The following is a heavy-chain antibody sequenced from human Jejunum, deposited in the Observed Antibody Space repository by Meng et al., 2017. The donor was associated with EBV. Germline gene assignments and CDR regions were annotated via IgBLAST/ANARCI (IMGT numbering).Heavy chain of an antibody. CDR2: INPRGST. V-gene: IGHV4-34*01. J-gene: IGHJ5*02. D-gene: IGHD3-22*01. CDR3: ARSVSSGYSTWLDP. CDR1: GVSFSGYC. Sequence: QVQLQQSGVGPLKPSAPLSLTCAVQGVSFSGYCCSWIRQPPGKGLECIGEINPRGSTYYNPSLKSRVTISVDTSKNQFSLKLSSVTAADTAVYYCARSVSSGYSTWLDPWGQGTLVTVSS.